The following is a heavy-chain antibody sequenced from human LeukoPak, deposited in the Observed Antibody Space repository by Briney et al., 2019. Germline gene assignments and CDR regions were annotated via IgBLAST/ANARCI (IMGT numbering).Heavy chain of an antibody. CDR1: GFTFITYW. D-gene: IGHD3-22*01. CDR3: ARGGSGVTMIVVAHDY. J-gene: IGHJ4*02. CDR2: ISGDGSYT. Sequence: GGSLRLSCAASGFTFITYWMHWVRQVPGKGLVWVSRISGDGSYTNYADSVKGRFTISRDNAKNTLYLQMNSLRGEDTAVYYCARGGSGVTMIVVAHDYWGQGALVTVSS. V-gene: IGHV3-74*01.